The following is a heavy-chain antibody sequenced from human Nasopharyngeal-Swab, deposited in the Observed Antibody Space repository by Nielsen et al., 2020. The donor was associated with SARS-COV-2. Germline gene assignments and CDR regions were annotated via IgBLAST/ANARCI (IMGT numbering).Heavy chain of an antibody. J-gene: IGHJ4*02. V-gene: IGHV4-31*03. CDR3: ARSMSGATVFDY. D-gene: IGHD1-26*01. Sequence: SETLSLTCTVSGGSISSGGYYWSWIRQHPGKGLEWIRYIYYSGSTYYNPSLKSRVTISVDTSKNQFSLKLSSVTAADTAVYYCARSMSGATVFDYWGQGTLVTVSS. CDR2: IYYSGST. CDR1: GGSISSGGYY.